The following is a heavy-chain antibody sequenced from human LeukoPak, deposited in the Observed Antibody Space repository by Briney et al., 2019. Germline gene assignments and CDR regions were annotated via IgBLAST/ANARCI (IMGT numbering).Heavy chain of an antibody. CDR2: IYYSGST. CDR1: GGSISSGGYY. Sequence: SETLSLTCTVSGGSISSGGYYWSWIRQHPGKGLEWIGYIYYSGSTYYNPSLKSRVTISVDTSKNQFSLKLSSVTAADTAVYYCARGAGEVVPAAIDYWGQGTLVTVSS. J-gene: IGHJ4*02. V-gene: IGHV4-31*03. CDR3: ARGAGEVVPAAIDY. D-gene: IGHD2-2*01.